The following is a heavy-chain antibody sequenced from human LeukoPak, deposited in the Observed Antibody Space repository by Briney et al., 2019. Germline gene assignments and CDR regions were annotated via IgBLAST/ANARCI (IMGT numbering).Heavy chain of an antibody. CDR2: IYYSGST. V-gene: IGHV4-59*12. J-gene: IGHJ5*02. CDR1: GGSISSYY. D-gene: IGHD3-10*01. Sequence: PSETLSLTCTVSGGSISSYYWSWIRQPPGKGLEWIGYIYYSGSTNYNPSLKSRVTISVDTSKNQFSLKLNSVTPEDTAVYYCARGKVVRGVITNWFDPWGQGTLVTVSS. CDR3: ARGKVVRGVITNWFDP.